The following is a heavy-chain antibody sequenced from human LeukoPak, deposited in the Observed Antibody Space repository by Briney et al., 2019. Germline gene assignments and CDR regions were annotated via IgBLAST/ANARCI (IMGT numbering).Heavy chain of an antibody. CDR3: ARRRGYYYGSGSPGDFSFDY. D-gene: IGHD3-10*01. V-gene: IGHV4-59*08. CDR1: GGSISGYY. Sequence: SETLSLTCTVSGGSISGYYWHWIRQPPGKGLEWIGYIYYSGSTNYNPSLKSRVTISVDTSKSQFPLKLSSVTAADTAVYYCARRRGYYYGSGSPGDFSFDYWGQGILVTVSS. J-gene: IGHJ4*02. CDR2: IYYSGST.